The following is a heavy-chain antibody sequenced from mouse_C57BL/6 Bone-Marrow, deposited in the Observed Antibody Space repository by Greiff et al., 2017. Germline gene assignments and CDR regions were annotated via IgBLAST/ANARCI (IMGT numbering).Heavy chain of an antibody. D-gene: IGHD1-1*01. CDR1: GFLFSSYP. Sequence: LQQSGGGLVKPGGSLKLPCPASGFLFSSYPMPWFRQPPEKGLQWVAAISGGGGNTYYPDSVKGRFTISRDNDKNILYLQMSSLRSEDTALYYCSRQVTTVLATKYFDVWGTGTTVTVSS. CDR2: ISGGGGNT. V-gene: IGHV5-9*01. J-gene: IGHJ1*03. CDR3: SRQVTTVLATKYFDV.